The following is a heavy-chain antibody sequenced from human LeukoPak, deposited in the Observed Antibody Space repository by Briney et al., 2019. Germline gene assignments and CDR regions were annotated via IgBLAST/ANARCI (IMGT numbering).Heavy chain of an antibody. D-gene: IGHD3-10*01. CDR2: IYYSGST. CDR3: ARPMVRGRDYYYYYMDV. J-gene: IGHJ6*03. CDR1: GITFSNSW. Sequence: PGGSLRLSCTTSGITFSNSWMSWVRQAPGKGREWIGSIYYSGSTYYNPSLKSRVTISVDTSKNQFSLKLSSVTAADTAVYYCARPMVRGRDYYYYYMDVWGKGTTVTVSS. V-gene: IGHV4-39*07.